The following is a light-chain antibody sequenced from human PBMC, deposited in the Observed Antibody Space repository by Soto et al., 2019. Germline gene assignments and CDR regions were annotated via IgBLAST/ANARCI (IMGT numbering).Light chain of an antibody. CDR3: SSYTGTSTRYV. CDR2: DVS. Sequence: QSALTQPASVSGSPGQSITISCTGTSSDVGAYNYVSWYQQHPGKAPKLVIFDVSNRPSGVSNRFSGSKSDNTASLTISGLWTEDEADYYCSSYTGTSTRYVFGTGTKLT. CDR1: SSDVGAYNY. J-gene: IGLJ1*01. V-gene: IGLV2-14*03.